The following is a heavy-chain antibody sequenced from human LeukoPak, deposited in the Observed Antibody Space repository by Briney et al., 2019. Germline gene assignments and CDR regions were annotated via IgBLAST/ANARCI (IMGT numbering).Heavy chain of an antibody. Sequence: ASVKVSCKTSGYSLITYGISWVRQAPGQGLEWMGWITAYNGNTKSAQTLQNTVTMTTDTSTSTAYMELRSLRSDDTAVYYCARVNYDILTSYYIPHAFDIWGQGTMVTVSS. J-gene: IGHJ3*02. D-gene: IGHD3-9*01. V-gene: IGHV1-18*01. CDR2: ITAYNGNT. CDR1: GYSLITYG. CDR3: ARVNYDILTSYYIPHAFDI.